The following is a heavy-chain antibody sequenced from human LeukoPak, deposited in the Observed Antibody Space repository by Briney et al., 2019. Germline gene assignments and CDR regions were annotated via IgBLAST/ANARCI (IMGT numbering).Heavy chain of an antibody. J-gene: IGHJ6*02. Sequence: GASVKVSCKASGYTFTGYYMHWVRQYPGQGLEWMGGINPNSGGTNYAQKFQGRVTMTRDTSISTAYMELSRLRSDDTAVYYCARDWRIGYCSGGSCSGMDVWGQGTTVTVSS. CDR3: ARDWRIGYCSGGSCSGMDV. V-gene: IGHV1-2*02. CDR1: GYTFTGYY. CDR2: INPNSGGT. D-gene: IGHD2-15*01.